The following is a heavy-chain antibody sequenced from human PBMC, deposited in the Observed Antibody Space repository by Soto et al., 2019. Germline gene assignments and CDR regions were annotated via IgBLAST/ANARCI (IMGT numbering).Heavy chain of an antibody. CDR3: ARDGDYVGTFDY. V-gene: IGHV4-59*01. CDR1: GGSISSYY. J-gene: IGHJ4*02. CDR2: IYYSGST. Sequence: SETLSLTCTVSGGSISSYYWSWIRQPPGKGLEWIGYIYYSGSTNYNPSLKGRVTISVDTSKNQFSLKLSSVTAADTAVYYCARDGDYVGTFDYWGQGTLVTVSS. D-gene: IGHD4-17*01.